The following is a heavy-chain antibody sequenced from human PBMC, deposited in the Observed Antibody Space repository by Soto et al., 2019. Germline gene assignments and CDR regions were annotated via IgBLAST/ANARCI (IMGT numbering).Heavy chain of an antibody. CDR2: IYPSDSDT. CDR3: ARGGVSTRTFDY. V-gene: IGHV5-51*01. Sequence: GESLKISCKGSGYNFAGYWIAWVRQMPGKGLELMEIIYPSDSDTRYRPSFQGQVTISADKSISSAYLQWSSLRASDTAMYYCARGGVSTRTFDYWGQGTPVTVSS. D-gene: IGHD3-3*01. J-gene: IGHJ4*02. CDR1: GYNFAGYW.